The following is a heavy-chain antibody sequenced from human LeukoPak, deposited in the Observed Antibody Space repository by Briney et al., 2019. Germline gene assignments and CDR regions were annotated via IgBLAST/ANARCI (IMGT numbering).Heavy chain of an antibody. CDR3: ASGYCTNGVCYTVDY. J-gene: IGHJ4*02. Sequence: ASVKVSCKASGYTFTGYYMHWVRQAPGQGLEWMGWINPNSGGTNYAQKFQGRVTMTRDTSISTAYMEPSRLRSDDTAVYYCASGYCTNGVCYTVDYWGQGTLVTVSS. CDR1: GYTFTGYY. V-gene: IGHV1-2*02. CDR2: INPNSGGT. D-gene: IGHD2-8*01.